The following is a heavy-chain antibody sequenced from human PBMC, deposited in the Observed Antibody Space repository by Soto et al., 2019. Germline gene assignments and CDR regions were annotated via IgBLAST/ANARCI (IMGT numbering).Heavy chain of an antibody. CDR3: ARTRYDSSGTPFDH. CDR1: GFTFSSYW. CDR2: INSDGSST. Sequence: GGSLRLSCAASGFTFSSYWMHWFRQAPGKGLVWVSRINSDGSSTSYADSVKGRFIISRDNAKNTLYLQMNSLRAEDTAVYYCARTRYDSSGTPFDHWGQGTLVTVSS. D-gene: IGHD3-22*01. V-gene: IGHV3-74*01. J-gene: IGHJ4*02.